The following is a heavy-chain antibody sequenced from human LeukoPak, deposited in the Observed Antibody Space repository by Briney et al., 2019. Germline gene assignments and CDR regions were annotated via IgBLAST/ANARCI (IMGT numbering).Heavy chain of an antibody. CDR2: ISSSSSTI. J-gene: IGHJ3*02. V-gene: IGHV3-48*04. CDR3: ARDRPFHYDILTGSSKGDAFDI. Sequence: GGSLRLSCAASGFTFSSYSMNWVRQAPGKGLEWVSYISSSSSTIYYADSVKGRFTISRDNAKNSLYLQMNSLRAEDTAVYYCARDRPFHYDILTGSSKGDAFDIWGQGTMVTVSS. CDR1: GFTFSSYS. D-gene: IGHD3-9*01.